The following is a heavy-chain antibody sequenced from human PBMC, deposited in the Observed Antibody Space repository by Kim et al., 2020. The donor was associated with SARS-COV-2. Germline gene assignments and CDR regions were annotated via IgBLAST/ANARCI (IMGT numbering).Heavy chain of an antibody. V-gene: IGHV3-7*01. D-gene: IGHD6-19*01. CDR3: ARDLLGAVAGTSDY. Sequence: GGSLRLSCAASGFTFSSYWMSWVRQAPGKGLEWVANVKQDGSEKYYVDSVKGRLTISRDNAKNSLYLQMSSLRAEDTAVYYCARDLLGAVAGTSDYWGQGTLVTVSS. CDR2: VKQDGSEK. CDR1: GFTFSSYW. J-gene: IGHJ4*02.